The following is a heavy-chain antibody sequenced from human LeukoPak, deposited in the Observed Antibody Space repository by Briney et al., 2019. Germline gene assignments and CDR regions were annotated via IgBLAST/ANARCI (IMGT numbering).Heavy chain of an antibody. Sequence: PGGSLRLSCAASGFTFSNAWMSWVRQAPGKGLEWVSSISSSSSYIYYADSVKGRFTIPRDNAKNSLYLQMNSLRAEDTAVYYCASIAAAGTDDAFDIWGQGTMVTVSS. CDR2: ISSSSSYI. CDR3: ASIAAAGTDDAFDI. D-gene: IGHD6-13*01. CDR1: GFTFSNAW. J-gene: IGHJ3*02. V-gene: IGHV3-21*01.